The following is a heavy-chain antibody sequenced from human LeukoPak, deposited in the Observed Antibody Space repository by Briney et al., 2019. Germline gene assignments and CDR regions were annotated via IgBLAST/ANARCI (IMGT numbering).Heavy chain of an antibody. V-gene: IGHV1-2*02. Sequence: ASVTVSCTASGYTFTGYYMHWVRQAPGQGLEWMGWINPNSGGTNYAQKFQGRVTMTRDTSISTAYMELSRLRSDDTAVYYCARGVNYYGSGSYYPHYYYYYYMDVWGKGTTVTVSS. D-gene: IGHD3-10*01. CDR1: GYTFTGYY. CDR2: INPNSGGT. CDR3: ARGVNYYGSGSYYPHYYYYYYMDV. J-gene: IGHJ6*03.